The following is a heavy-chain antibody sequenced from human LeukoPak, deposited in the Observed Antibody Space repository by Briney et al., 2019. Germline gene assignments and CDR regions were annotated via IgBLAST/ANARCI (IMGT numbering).Heavy chain of an antibody. CDR2: INPSGGST. D-gene: IGHD6-13*01. CDR1: GYTFTSYY. CDR3: ARFAGIAAAGTHIDY. J-gene: IGHJ4*02. V-gene: IGHV1-46*01. Sequence: ASVKVSCKASGYTFTSYYMHWVRQAPGQGLEWMGIINPSGGSTSYAQKFQGRVTMTGDTSTSTVYMELSSLRSEDTAVYYCARFAGIAAAGTHIDYWGQGTLVTVSS.